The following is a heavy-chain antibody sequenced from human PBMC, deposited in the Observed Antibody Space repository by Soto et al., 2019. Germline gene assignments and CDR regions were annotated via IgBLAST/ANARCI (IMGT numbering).Heavy chain of an antibody. V-gene: IGHV4-39*01. CDR3: ASTTAMVPHFDY. CDR1: GGSISSSNYY. Sequence: PSETLSLTCTVSGGSISSSNYYWGWIPQPQGKGLEWIGTIYYSGSTYYNPSLKSRVTISVDTSKNQFSLKLSSVTAADTAVYYCASTTAMVPHFDYWGQGTLVTVSS. J-gene: IGHJ4*02. CDR2: IYYSGST. D-gene: IGHD5-18*01.